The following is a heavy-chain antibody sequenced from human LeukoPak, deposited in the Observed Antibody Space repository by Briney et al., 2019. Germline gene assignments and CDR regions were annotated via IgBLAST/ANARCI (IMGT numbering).Heavy chain of an antibody. Sequence: ASVKVSCKASGYTFTSYGISWVRQAPGQGLEWMEWISAYNGNTNYAQKLQGRVTITADESTSTAYMELSSLRSEDTAVYYCARAPGLVGFDPWGQGTLVTVSS. J-gene: IGHJ5*02. V-gene: IGHV1-18*01. D-gene: IGHD6-19*01. CDR2: ISAYNGNT. CDR3: ARAPGLVGFDP. CDR1: GYTFTSYG.